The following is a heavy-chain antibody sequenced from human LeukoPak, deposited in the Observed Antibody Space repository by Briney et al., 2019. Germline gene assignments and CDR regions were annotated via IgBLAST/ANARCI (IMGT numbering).Heavy chain of an antibody. D-gene: IGHD3-10*01. CDR2: ISGSGGST. CDR1: GFTFSSYA. J-gene: IGHJ4*02. V-gene: IGHV3-23*01. Sequence: GGSLRLSRAASGFTFSSYAMSWVRQAPGKGLEWVSAISGSGGSTYYADSVKGRFTISRDNSKNTLYLQMNSLRAEDTAVYYCAKDALLWFGEVPYYFDCRGQGTLVTVSS. CDR3: AKDALLWFGEVPYYFDC.